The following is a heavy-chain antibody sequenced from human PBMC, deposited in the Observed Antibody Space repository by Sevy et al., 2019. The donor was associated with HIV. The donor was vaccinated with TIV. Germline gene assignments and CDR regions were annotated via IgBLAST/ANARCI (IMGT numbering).Heavy chain of an antibody. CDR1: GGSVSSGNSY. CDR2: ISYIGST. Sequence: SETLSLTCTVSGGSVSSGNSYWSWIRQPPGKGLEWIGYISYIGSTNYNPSLKSRVTISVDTSKNQLSLRLSSLTAADTAIYYCVRDRIAAAAGYFDYWGQGTLVTVS. D-gene: IGHD6-13*01. V-gene: IGHV4-61*01. J-gene: IGHJ4*02. CDR3: VRDRIAAAAGYFDY.